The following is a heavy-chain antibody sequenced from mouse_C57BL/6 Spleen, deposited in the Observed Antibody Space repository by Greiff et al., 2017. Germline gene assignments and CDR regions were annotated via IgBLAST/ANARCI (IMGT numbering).Heavy chain of an antibody. Sequence: EVKLVESGGGLVKPGGSLKLSCAASGFTFSSYAMSWVRQTPEKRLEWVATISDGGSYTYYPDNVKGRFTITRDNAKNNLYLQRSHLKSEDTAMYYCAREDDGYYLWYFDDWGQGTTLTVSS. J-gene: IGHJ2*01. CDR2: ISDGGSYT. CDR3: AREDDGYYLWYFDD. V-gene: IGHV5-4*01. CDR1: GFTFSSYA. D-gene: IGHD2-3*01.